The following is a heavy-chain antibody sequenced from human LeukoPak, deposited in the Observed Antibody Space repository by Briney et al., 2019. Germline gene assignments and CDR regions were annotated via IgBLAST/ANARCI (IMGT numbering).Heavy chain of an antibody. V-gene: IGHV3-23*01. Sequence: GGSLRLSCVASGVTLSNYAMSWARQAPGKGLEWVSGISSSGSGGNTYYADSVKGRFTISRDSSRNTLFLHMNTLRAEDTAIYYCAKVGQLVAVDYWGQGTLVTVSS. CDR3: AKVGQLVAVDY. J-gene: IGHJ4*02. CDR2: ISSSGSGGNT. CDR1: GVTLSNYA. D-gene: IGHD6-6*01.